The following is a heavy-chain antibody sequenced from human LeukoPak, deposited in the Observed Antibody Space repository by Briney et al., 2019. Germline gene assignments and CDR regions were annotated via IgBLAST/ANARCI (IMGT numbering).Heavy chain of an antibody. CDR2: INPNSGGT. CDR1: GYTFTGYY. V-gene: IGHV1-2*02. Sequence: ASVKVSCKASGYTFTGYYVHWVRQAPGQGLEWMGWINPNSGGTNYAQKFQGRVTMTRDTSISTAYMELSRLRSDDTAVYYCARSYDSSGYYSGYFQHWGQGTLVTVSS. CDR3: ARSYDSSGYYSGYFQH. D-gene: IGHD3-22*01. J-gene: IGHJ1*01.